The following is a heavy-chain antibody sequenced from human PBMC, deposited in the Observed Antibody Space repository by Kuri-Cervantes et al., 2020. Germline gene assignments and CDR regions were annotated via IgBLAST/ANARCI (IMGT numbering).Heavy chain of an antibody. CDR3: TRYCSSSSCPIEAAFDI. CDR1: GFTISGST. J-gene: IGHJ3*02. V-gene: IGHV3-73*01. D-gene: IGHD2-2*01. CDR2: IRNKANNYAT. Sequence: GESMKISCSASGFTISGSTMHWVRQASGRGLEWGGLIRNKANNYATAYTESVKGRFTISRDDSKNTAYLEMNSLKIDDTAVYYCTRYCSSSSCPIEAAFDIWGQGTMVTVSS.